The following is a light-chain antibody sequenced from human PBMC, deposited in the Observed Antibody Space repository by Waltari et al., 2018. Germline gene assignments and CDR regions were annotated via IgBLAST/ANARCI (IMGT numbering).Light chain of an antibody. J-gene: IGLJ3*02. V-gene: IGLV4-69*01. CDR2: LNSDGSH. Sequence: QLVLTQSPSASASLGASVKLTCTLSSGHSSYAIAWHLQQPEKGPRYLMKLNSDGSHSKGDGIPDRFSGSSSGAERYLTISSLQSEDEADYCCQTWGNWVFGGGTKLTVL. CDR3: QTWGNWV. CDR1: SGHSSYA.